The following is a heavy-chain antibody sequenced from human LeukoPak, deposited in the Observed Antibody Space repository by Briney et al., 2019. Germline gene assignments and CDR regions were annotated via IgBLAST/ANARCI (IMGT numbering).Heavy chain of an antibody. CDR2: IWYDGSNK. CDR3: ARDPFYSRSYGMDG. D-gene: IGHD1-26*01. Sequence: PGGSLRLSCAASGFTFSSYGMHWVRQAPGKGLEWVAVIWYDGSNKYYADSVKGRFTISRDNSKNTLYLQMNSLRAEDTAVYYCARDPFYSRSYGMDGWGQGATVTVSS. J-gene: IGHJ6*02. V-gene: IGHV3-33*01. CDR1: GFTFSSYG.